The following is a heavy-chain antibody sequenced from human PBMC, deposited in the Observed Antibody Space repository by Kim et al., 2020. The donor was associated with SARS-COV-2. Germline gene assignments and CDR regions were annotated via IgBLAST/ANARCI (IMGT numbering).Heavy chain of an antibody. J-gene: IGHJ6*02. Sequence: ASVKVSCKASGYTFTSYGISWVRQAPGQGLEWMGWISAYNGNTNYAQKLQGRVTMTTDTSTSTAYMELRSLRSDDTAVYYCARDPIITMVRGRFLAWGDHANYGMDVWGQGTTVTVSS. CDR1: GYTFTSYG. CDR2: ISAYNGNT. D-gene: IGHD3-10*01. CDR3: ARDPIITMVRGRFLAWGDHANYGMDV. V-gene: IGHV1-18*01.